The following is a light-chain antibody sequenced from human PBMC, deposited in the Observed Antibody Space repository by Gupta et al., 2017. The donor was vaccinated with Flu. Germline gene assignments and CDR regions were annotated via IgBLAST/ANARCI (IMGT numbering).Light chain of an antibody. J-gene: IGKJ3*01. V-gene: IGKV3-11*01. CDR3: QKRSSWPLLFS. CDR2: AAS. CDR1: QSVISH. Sequence: IVLTQSPATLSLAPGERATLPCRASQSVISHLAWYQQKPGQAPRLLIYAASTGATGVPARFSGSGSGTDFTLTISSLEPEDVAVYYCQKRSSWPLLFSFGPGTKIEIK.